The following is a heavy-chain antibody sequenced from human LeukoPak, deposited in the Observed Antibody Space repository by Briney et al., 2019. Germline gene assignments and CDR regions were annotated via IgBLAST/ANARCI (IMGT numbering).Heavy chain of an antibody. D-gene: IGHD2-2*01. Sequence: GASVNVSCKASVYTLTGNFIHWVRQAPGQLLDWMGFANPKRVATQYAQKCQGRLTTTRDTSINTAYMGVSRLRSDETAVYYCASNSGIVVVPAAMDAFDIWGQGTMVTVSS. J-gene: IGHJ3*02. CDR1: VYTLTGNF. V-gene: IGHV1-2*02. CDR3: ASNSGIVVVPAAMDAFDI. CDR2: ANPKRVAT.